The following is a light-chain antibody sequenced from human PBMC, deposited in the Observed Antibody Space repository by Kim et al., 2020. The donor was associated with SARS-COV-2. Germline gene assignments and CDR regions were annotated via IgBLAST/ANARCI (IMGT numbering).Light chain of an antibody. CDR3: QVWDSSSDHPV. CDR2: YDS. Sequence: AHGKTDRITGGGSNIGSKSEHWYQQKQGQDPVLVIYYDSGRPAGIPEQCSGSNSGNTATMTISRVEAGDEADYYCQVWDSSSDHPVFGGGTQLTVL. V-gene: IGLV3-21*04. J-gene: IGLJ3*02. CDR1: NIGSKS.